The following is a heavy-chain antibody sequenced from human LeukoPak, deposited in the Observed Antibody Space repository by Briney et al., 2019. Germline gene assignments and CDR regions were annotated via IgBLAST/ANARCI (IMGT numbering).Heavy chain of an antibody. CDR1: GFTFSRHW. CDR2: IKQDGSEK. V-gene: IGHV3-7*05. CDR3: ARHLSGDDI. J-gene: IGHJ3*02. D-gene: IGHD4-17*01. Sequence: GGSLRLSSVASGFTFSRHWMSWVRQVPGRGLEWVANIKQDGSEKYYLDSVKGRFTISRDNSKNTLYLQMNSLRAEDTAVYYCARHLSGDDIWGQGTMVTVSS.